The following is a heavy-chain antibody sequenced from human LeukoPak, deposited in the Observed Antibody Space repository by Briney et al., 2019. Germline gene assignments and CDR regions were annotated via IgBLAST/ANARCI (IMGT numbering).Heavy chain of an antibody. V-gene: IGHV4-31*03. CDR2: IYHSGST. D-gene: IGHD6-19*01. Sequence: SETLSLTCSVSGASVTTGGFYWTWIRQLLGKGLEWIGYIYHSGSTKYHPSLESRLIISIDTSKNQFSLKLNSVTAADTAVYYCASGGGWYWSFDYWGQGTLVTVSS. CDR1: GASVTTGGFY. J-gene: IGHJ4*02. CDR3: ASGGGWYWSFDY.